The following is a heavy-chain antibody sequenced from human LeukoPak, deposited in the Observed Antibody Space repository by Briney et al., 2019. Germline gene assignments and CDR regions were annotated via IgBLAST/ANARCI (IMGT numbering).Heavy chain of an antibody. D-gene: IGHD3-9*01. CDR1: GYSFTSYW. CDR2: IDPSDSYT. Sequence: GESLRISCKGSGYSFTSYWISWVRQMPGKGLEWMGRIDPSDSYTNYSPSFQGHVTISADKSISTAYLQWSSPKASDTAMYYCARGGGAYDILTGYYNLDGKDYWGQGTLVTVSS. CDR3: ARGGGAYDILTGYYNLDGKDY. J-gene: IGHJ4*02. V-gene: IGHV5-10-1*01.